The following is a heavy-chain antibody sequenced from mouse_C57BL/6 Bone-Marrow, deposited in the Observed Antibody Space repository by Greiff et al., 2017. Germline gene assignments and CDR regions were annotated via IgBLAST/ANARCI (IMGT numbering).Heavy chain of an antibody. Sequence: VQLQQPGAELVKPGASVKLSCKASGYTFTSYWMQWVKQRPGQGLEWIGEIDPSDSYTNYNQKFKGKATLTVDTSSSTAYMQLSSLTSEDSAVYYCARILITTVGPWYFDVWGTGTTVTVSS. D-gene: IGHD1-1*01. CDR1: GYTFTSYW. CDR3: ARILITTVGPWYFDV. V-gene: IGHV1-50*01. CDR2: IDPSDSYT. J-gene: IGHJ1*03.